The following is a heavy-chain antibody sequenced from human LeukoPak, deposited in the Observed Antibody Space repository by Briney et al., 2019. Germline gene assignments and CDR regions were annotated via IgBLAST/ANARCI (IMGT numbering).Heavy chain of an antibody. J-gene: IGHJ4*02. CDR3: ARRTMVRGVITFDY. Sequence: SETLSLTCKVSGGSISSSSYYWGWIRQPPGKGLEWIGSIYYSGSTYYNPSLKSRVTISVDTSKNQFSLKLSSVTAADTAVYYCARRTMVRGVITFDYWGQGTLVTVSS. V-gene: IGHV4-39*01. CDR2: IYYSGST. D-gene: IGHD3-10*01. CDR1: GGSISSSSYY.